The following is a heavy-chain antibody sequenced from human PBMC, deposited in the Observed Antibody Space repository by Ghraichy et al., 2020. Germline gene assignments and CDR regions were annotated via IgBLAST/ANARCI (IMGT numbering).Heavy chain of an antibody. V-gene: IGHV3-43*01. CDR3: AKAKQQLVPFYAFYYYYDGMDV. CDR2: ISWDGGST. D-gene: IGHD6-13*01. Sequence: GGSLRLSCAASGFTFDDYTMHWVRQAPGKGLEWVSLISWDGGSTYYADSVKGRFTISRDNSKNSLYLQMNSLRTEDTALYYCAKAKQQLVPFYAFYYYYDGMDVWGQGTTVTVS. J-gene: IGHJ6*02. CDR1: GFTFDDYT.